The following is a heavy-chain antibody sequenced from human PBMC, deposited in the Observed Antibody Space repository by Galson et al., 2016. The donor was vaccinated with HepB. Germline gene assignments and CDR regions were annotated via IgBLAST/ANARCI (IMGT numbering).Heavy chain of an antibody. CDR2: ISHDGTNK. V-gene: IGHV3-30*04. CDR1: GFTFSSYG. D-gene: IGHD6-13*01. J-gene: IGHJ6*02. CDR3: ARVHSSSWAATINKPYYYYAMDV. Sequence: SLRLSCATSGFTFSSYGMHWVRQAPGKGLEWVAVISHDGTNKYNAHSVKGRFTFSRDNSKNTLYLHMNILRDEDTAVYYCARVHSSSWAATINKPYYYYAMDVWGQGTTVTVSS.